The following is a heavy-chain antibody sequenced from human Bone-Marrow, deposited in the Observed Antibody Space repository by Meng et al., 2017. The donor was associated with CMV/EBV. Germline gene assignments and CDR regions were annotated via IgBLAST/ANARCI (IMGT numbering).Heavy chain of an antibody. CDR1: GYTFTSYG. V-gene: IGHV1-18*01. D-gene: IGHD2-2*01. Sequence: ASVKVSCKASGYTFTSYGISWVRQAPGQGLEWMGWISAYNGNTNYAQKLQGRVTMTTDTSTSTPYMELRSLRSDDTAVYYCARDAIVVVPAAITDYYYYYGMDVWGQGTTVTVSS. J-gene: IGHJ6*02. CDR3: ARDAIVVVPAAITDYYYYYGMDV. CDR2: ISAYNGNT.